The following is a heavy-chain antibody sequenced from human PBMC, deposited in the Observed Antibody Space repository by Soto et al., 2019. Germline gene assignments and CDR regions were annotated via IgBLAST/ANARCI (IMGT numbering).Heavy chain of an antibody. J-gene: IGHJ4*02. Sequence: EVQLVESGGGLVQPGGSLRLSCAASGFTFSRYSMNWVRQAPGKGLEWVSYISSSSSTIYYADSVKGRFTISRDNAKNSLYLQMNSLRDEDTAVYYCARGRFKWELHIDYWGQGTLVTVSS. D-gene: IGHD1-26*01. CDR1: GFTFSRYS. CDR2: ISSSSSTI. V-gene: IGHV3-48*02. CDR3: ARGRFKWELHIDY.